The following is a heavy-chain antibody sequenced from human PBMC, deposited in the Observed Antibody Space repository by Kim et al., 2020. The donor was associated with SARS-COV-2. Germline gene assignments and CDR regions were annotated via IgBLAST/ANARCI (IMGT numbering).Heavy chain of an antibody. Sequence: SETLSLTCTVSGGSISSGGYYWSWIRQHPGKGLEWIGYIYYSGSTYYNPSLKSRVTISVDTSKNQFSLKLSSVTAADTAVYYCARVWFGELSFWFDPWGQGTLVTVSS. CDR3: ARVWFGELSFWFDP. CDR1: GGSISSGGYY. D-gene: IGHD3-10*01. CDR2: IYYSGST. V-gene: IGHV4-31*03. J-gene: IGHJ5*02.